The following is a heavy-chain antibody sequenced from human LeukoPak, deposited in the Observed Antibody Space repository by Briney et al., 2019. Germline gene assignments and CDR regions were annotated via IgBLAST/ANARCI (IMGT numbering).Heavy chain of an antibody. J-gene: IGHJ4*02. CDR1: GFTFSDYA. CDR2: ISGPGDDT. Sequence: GGSLRLSCAASGFTFSDYAMNWVRQTPGKGLEWVSVISGPGDDTYYADSVKGRFTTSRDNSKNTLYLQMNSPRAEDTAVYYCAKHRYSSSWFTDVWGQGTLVTVSS. D-gene: IGHD6-13*01. V-gene: IGHV3-23*01. CDR3: AKHRYSSSWFTDV.